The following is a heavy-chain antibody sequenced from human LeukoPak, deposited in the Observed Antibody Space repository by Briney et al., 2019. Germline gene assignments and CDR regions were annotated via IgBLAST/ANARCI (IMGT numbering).Heavy chain of an antibody. CDR2: FNPNRGGT. CDR1: GYTFTGYY. V-gene: IGHV1-2*02. CDR3: ARGRNYYDSSRYYYEGDAFDI. Sequence: ASVKVSCKASGYTFTGYYMHWVRQAPGQGLEGMGWFNPNRGGTNYAQKFQSRVTMTRDTSISTAYMELSRLRSDDTAVYYCARGRNYYDSSRYYYEGDAFDIWGQGTMVTVSS. D-gene: IGHD3-22*01. J-gene: IGHJ3*02.